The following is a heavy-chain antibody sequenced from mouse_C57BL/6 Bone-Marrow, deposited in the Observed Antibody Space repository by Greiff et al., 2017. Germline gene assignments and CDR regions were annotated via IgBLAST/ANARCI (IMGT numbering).Heavy chain of an antibody. Sequence: VQLQQSGPELVKPGASVKISCKASGYTFTDYYMNWVKQSHGKSLEWIGDINPNNGGTSYNQKFKGKATLTVDKSSSTAYMELRSLTSEDSAVYYCARPPNCDYWGQGTTLTVSS. J-gene: IGHJ2*01. CDR3: ARPPNCDY. V-gene: IGHV1-26*01. CDR2: INPNNGGT. CDR1: GYTFTDYY.